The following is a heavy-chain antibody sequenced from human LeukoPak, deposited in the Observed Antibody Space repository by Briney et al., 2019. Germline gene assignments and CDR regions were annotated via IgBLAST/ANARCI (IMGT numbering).Heavy chain of an antibody. CDR2: ISAYNGNT. CDR1: GYTFTSYG. D-gene: IGHD4-11*01. CDR3: ARDLTVQRHYSKKPFDY. V-gene: IGHV1-18*01. J-gene: IGHJ4*02. Sequence: ASVKVSCKASGYTFTSYGISWVRQAPGQGLEWMGWISAYNGNTNYAQKLQGRVTMTTDTSTSTAYMELRSLRSDDTAVYYCARDLTVQRHYSKKPFDYWGQGTLVTVSS.